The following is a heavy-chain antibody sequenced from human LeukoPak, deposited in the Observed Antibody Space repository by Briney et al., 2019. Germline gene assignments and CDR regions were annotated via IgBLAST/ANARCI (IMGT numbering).Heavy chain of an antibody. V-gene: IGHV3-74*01. CDR1: GFTFSSSW. D-gene: IGHD4-11*01. CDR3: ARGLVPGFLDY. Sequence: GGSLRLSCAAPGFTFSSSWMYWVRQAPGKGLVWVSRINSDESITTYADSVKGRFTISRDNAKNTLYLQMNSLRAEDTAVYYCARGLVPGFLDYWGQGTPVTVSS. CDR2: INSDESIT. J-gene: IGHJ4*02.